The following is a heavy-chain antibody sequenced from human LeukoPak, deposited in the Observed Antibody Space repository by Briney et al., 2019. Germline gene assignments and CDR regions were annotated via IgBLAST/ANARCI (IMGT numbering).Heavy chain of an antibody. CDR2: INHSGST. J-gene: IGHJ3*02. CDR3: ARGRRSGSYSRSHAFDI. CDR1: GGSFSGYY. D-gene: IGHD1-26*01. Sequence: RASETLSLTCAVYGGSFSGYYWSWIRQPPGKGLEWIGEINHSGSTNYNPSLKSRVTILVDTSKNQFSLKLSSVTAADTAVYYCARGRRSGSYSRSHAFDIWGQGTMVTVSS. V-gene: IGHV4-34*01.